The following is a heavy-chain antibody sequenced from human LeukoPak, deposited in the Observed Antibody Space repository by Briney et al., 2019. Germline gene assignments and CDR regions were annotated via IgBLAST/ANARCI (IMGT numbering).Heavy chain of an antibody. D-gene: IGHD5-12*01. CDR2: IIPIFGTA. Sequence: ASVKVSCKASGGTFSSYAISWVRQAPGQGLEWMGGIIPIFGTANYAQKFQGGVTITTDESTSTAYMELSSLRSEDTAVYYCARSSGYDYRLDYWGQGTLVTVSS. V-gene: IGHV1-69*05. J-gene: IGHJ4*02. CDR3: ARSSGYDYRLDY. CDR1: GGTFSSYA.